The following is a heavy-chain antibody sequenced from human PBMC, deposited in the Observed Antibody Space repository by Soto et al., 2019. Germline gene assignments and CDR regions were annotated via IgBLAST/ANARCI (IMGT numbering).Heavy chain of an antibody. CDR2: ISYDGSNK. CDR3: AKDRASAIFDY. D-gene: IGHD6-25*01. V-gene: IGHV3-30*18. Sequence: GGSLRLSCAASGFTFSSYGMHWVRQAPGKGLEWVAVISYDGSNKYYADSVKGRFTISRDNSKNTLYLQMNSLRAEDTAVYYCAKDRASAIFDYWGQGTLVTVSS. CDR1: GFTFSSYG. J-gene: IGHJ4*02.